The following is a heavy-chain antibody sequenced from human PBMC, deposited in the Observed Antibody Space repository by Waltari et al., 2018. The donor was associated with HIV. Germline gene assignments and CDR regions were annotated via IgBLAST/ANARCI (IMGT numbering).Heavy chain of an antibody. CDR2: IYSGGST. J-gene: IGHJ4*02. D-gene: IGHD3-22*01. V-gene: IGHV3-53*02. CDR1: GFTVSSHY. Sequence: EVQLVETGGGLIQPGGSLRLSCAASGFTVSSHYMSWVRQDPGKGLEWVSFIYSGGSTYYADSVKGRFTISRDNSKNTLYLQMNSLRAEDTAVYYCASSPSSGTRNDYWGQGTLVTVSS. CDR3: ASSPSSGTRNDY.